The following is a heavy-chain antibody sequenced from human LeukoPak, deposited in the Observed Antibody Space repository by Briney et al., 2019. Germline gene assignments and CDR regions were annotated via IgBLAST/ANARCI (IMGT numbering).Heavy chain of an antibody. CDR2: ISSSGSTI. CDR1: GFTFSSYE. Sequence: PGGSLRLSCAASGFTFSSYEMNWVRQAPGKGLEWVSYISSSGSTIFYADSVKGRFTISRDNAKKSLFLQMNSLRAEDTAVYYCARGIGSGWAGFDYWGQGTLVTVSS. CDR3: ARGIGSGWAGFDY. J-gene: IGHJ4*02. D-gene: IGHD6-19*01. V-gene: IGHV3-48*03.